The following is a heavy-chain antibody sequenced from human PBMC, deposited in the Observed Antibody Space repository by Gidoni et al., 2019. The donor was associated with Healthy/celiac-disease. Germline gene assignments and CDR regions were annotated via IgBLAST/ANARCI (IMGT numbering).Heavy chain of an antibody. CDR3: ARLQQLSTLFDP. Sequence: QLQLQESGPGLVKPSETLSLTCTVSGGSIRSSSYYWGWIRQPPGKGLEWIGSIYYSGSTYYNPSLKSRVTISVDTSKNQFSLKLSSVTAADTAVYYCARLQQLSTLFDPWGQGTLVTVSS. D-gene: IGHD6-13*01. J-gene: IGHJ5*02. CDR1: GGSIRSSSYY. CDR2: IYYSGST. V-gene: IGHV4-39*01.